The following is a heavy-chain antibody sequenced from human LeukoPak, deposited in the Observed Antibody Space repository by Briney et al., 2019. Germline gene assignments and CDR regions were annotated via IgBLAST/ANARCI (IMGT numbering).Heavy chain of an antibody. CDR1: GFTFSSYG. J-gene: IGHJ3*02. D-gene: IGHD3-10*01. CDR2: IWYDGSSK. Sequence: GGSLRLSCAASGFTFSSYGMHWVRQAPGKGLEWVAVIWYDGSSKYYVDSVKGRFTISRDNSKNTLYLQMNSLRAEDTAVYYCARGAYGSGTYHDFDIWGQGTMVTVSS. CDR3: ARGAYGSGTYHDFDI. V-gene: IGHV3-33*01.